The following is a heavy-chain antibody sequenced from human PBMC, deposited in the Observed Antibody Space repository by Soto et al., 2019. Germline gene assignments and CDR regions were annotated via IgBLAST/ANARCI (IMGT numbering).Heavy chain of an antibody. V-gene: IGHV3-74*01. CDR1: GFNLGIYC. CDR3: ARGGLEPFDY. J-gene: IGHJ4*02. D-gene: IGHD1-1*01. CDR2: INDYGTTI. Sequence: GSLRLSCAASGFNLGIYCMHWVRQAPGKGLVWVSRINDYGTTINYAESVEGRFTISRDDAKSEVYLQMNNLRAEDTAVYYCARGGLEPFDYWGQGALVTVSS.